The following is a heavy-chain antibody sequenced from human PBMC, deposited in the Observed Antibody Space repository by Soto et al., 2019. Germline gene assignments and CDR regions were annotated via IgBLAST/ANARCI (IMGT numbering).Heavy chain of an antibody. CDR3: ARVRQLVGYFYYYMDD. CDR1: GYTYTNYG. Sequence: QVQLLQSGAEVKKPGASVKVSCKASGYTYTNYGITWVRQAPGQGLEWMGWISAYNGNTHYTQRLQGRVTMTTDTSTSTAYMELRGLRSDDTAVYYYARVRQLVGYFYYYMDDWGKKTTVTVSS. V-gene: IGHV1-18*01. CDR2: ISAYNGNT. D-gene: IGHD6-6*01. J-gene: IGHJ6*03.